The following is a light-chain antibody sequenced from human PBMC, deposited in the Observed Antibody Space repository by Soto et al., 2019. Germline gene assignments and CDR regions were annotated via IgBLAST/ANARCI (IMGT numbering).Light chain of an antibody. Sequence: QPVLTQSPSASASLGASVTLTCTLSSGHSSYAIAWHQQQPEKGPRYLMKLNSDGSHSKGDGIPDRFSGSSSGAERYLTISSLPSEDEEEYYCQTWGTGIHVVFGGGTKLTVL. CDR2: LNSDGSH. CDR1: SGHSSYA. J-gene: IGLJ2*01. CDR3: QTWGTGIHVV. V-gene: IGLV4-69*01.